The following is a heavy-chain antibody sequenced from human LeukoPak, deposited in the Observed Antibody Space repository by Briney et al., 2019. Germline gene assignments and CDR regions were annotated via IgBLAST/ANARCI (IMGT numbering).Heavy chain of an antibody. V-gene: IGHV1-2*02. Sequence: SSVQVSCKASGYTFSDYYMHWVRPAPGQGLDGMGWIKPNSGGTNHAQKFQGRVTMTRDTSISTAYMELSRLRSDDTAVYYCARDRPLDADDYYGFYYFDYWGQGTLVTVSS. CDR3: ARDRPLDADDYYGFYYFDY. CDR1: GYTFSDYY. D-gene: IGHD3-10*01. J-gene: IGHJ4*02. CDR2: IKPNSGGT.